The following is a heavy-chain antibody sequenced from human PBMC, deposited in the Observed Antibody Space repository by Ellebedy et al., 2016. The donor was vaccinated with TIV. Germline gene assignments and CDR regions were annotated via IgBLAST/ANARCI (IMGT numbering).Heavy chain of an antibody. CDR3: ARHGPQWFDAFDL. Sequence: PGGSLRLSCTVSGVSITSHFWTWIRQPAGKGLEWIGRLYPTGTTTHNPSFKSRVTVSRDTSKGQFSLKLNSVTAADTAVYFCARHGPQWFDAFDLWGPGTLVTVYS. J-gene: IGHJ3*01. V-gene: IGHV4-4*07. CDR1: GVSITSHF. D-gene: IGHD3-22*01. CDR2: LYPTGTT.